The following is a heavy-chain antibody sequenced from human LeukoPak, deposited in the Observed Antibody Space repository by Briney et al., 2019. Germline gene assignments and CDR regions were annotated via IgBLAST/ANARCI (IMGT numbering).Heavy chain of an antibody. CDR1: GYTFIDYD. CDR3: ARDRGSSWPYYYYYYMDV. CDR2: ISAYNGNT. J-gene: IGHJ6*03. D-gene: IGHD6-13*01. V-gene: IGHV1-18*01. Sequence: ASVKVSCKASGYTFIDYDFSWVRQAPGQGLEWMGWISAYNGNTNYAQKLQGRVTMTTDTSTSTAYMELRSLRSDDTAVYYCARDRGSSWPYYYYYYMDVWGKGTTLTVSS.